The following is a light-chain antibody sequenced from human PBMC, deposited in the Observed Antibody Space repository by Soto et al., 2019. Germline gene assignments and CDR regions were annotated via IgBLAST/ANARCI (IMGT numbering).Light chain of an antibody. CDR3: QQYDNLSWT. V-gene: IGKV1-33*01. CDR2: DTS. CDR1: QDISNY. J-gene: IGKJ1*01. Sequence: DIQMTQSPSSLSASVGDRVTITCQASQDISNYLNWYQQKQGKAPKLLIYDTSNLETGVPSRFSRRGSGTDFTITISSLQPEDIATSYCQQYDNLSWTFGQGTKVEIK.